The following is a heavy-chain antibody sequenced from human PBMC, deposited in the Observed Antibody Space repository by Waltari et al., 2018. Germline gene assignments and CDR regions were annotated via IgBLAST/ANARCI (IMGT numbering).Heavy chain of an antibody. Sequence: EVQLVESGGGLVQPGGSLRLSCAASGFTLSSNDMHWVRQATGKGLEWVSAISSTGDTYYAASVRGRFTISRENAQRSVYLQMNSLRAGDTALYYCATISSVAIHWGQGTTVTVSS. V-gene: IGHV3-13*01. D-gene: IGHD2-15*01. CDR3: ATISSVAIH. CDR2: ISSTGDT. CDR1: GFTLSSND. J-gene: IGHJ6*02.